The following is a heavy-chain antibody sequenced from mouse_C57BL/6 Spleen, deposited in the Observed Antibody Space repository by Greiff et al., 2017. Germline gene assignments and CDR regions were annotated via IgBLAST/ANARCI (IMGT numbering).Heavy chain of an antibody. J-gene: IGHJ2*01. Sequence: VQLQQPGAELVRPGSSVKLSCKASGYTFTSYWMHWVKQRPIQGLEWIGNIDPSDSETHYNQKFKDKATLTVDKSSSTAYMQLSSLTSEDSAVYYCARWDYSNSDYWGQGTTLTVSS. CDR2: IDPSDSET. D-gene: IGHD2-5*01. V-gene: IGHV1-52*01. CDR3: ARWDYSNSDY. CDR1: GYTFTSYW.